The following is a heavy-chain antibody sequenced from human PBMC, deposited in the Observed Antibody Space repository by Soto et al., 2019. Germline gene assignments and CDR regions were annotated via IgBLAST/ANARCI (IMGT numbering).Heavy chain of an antibody. V-gene: IGHV3-33*01. CDR1: GFTFSSYG. CDR3: AREIVGATHYYYYYGMDV. D-gene: IGHD1-26*01. Sequence: PGGSLRLSCAASGFTFSSYGMHWVRQAPGKGLEWVAVIWYDGSNKYYAGSVKGRFTISRDNSKNTLYLQMNSLRAEDTAVYYCAREIVGATHYYYYYGMDVWGQGTTVTVSS. J-gene: IGHJ6*02. CDR2: IWYDGSNK.